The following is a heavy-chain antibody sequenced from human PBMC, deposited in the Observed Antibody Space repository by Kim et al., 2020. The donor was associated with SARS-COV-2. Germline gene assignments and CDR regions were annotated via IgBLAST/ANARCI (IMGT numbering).Heavy chain of an antibody. V-gene: IGHV3-23*01. Sequence: GGSLRLSCAASGFTFSSYAMSWVRQAPGKGLEWVSSIGGSGGSTYYADSVKGRFTFSRDNSKNTVYLQMNSLRAEDPAVYYCVKAPRGGMAVWGQGTTVT. CDR3: VKAPRGGMAV. D-gene: IGHD3-10*01. J-gene: IGHJ6*02. CDR2: IGGSGGST. CDR1: GFTFSSYA.